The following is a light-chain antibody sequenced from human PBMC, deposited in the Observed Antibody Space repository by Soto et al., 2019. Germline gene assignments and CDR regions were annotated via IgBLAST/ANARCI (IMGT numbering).Light chain of an antibody. V-gene: IGKV3-20*01. CDR3: QQYGTLPPT. CDR1: QSVTSSF. Sequence: EIVLTQSPGTLSLSPGERATLSCRARQSVTSSFLAWYQQKPGQAPRLLIYGASSRATGIPDRFSGSESGTDFTLTISRLEPEDFAVYYCQQYGTLPPTFGGGTKVEIK. CDR2: GAS. J-gene: IGKJ4*01.